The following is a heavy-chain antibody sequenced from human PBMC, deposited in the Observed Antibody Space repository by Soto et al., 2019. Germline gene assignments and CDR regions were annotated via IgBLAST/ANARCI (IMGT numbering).Heavy chain of an antibody. V-gene: IGHV3-48*02. Sequence: PXGSLRLSCTASGFDFSTYSMNWVRPAPGKGLEWIAYVSMDSDTIHYADSVKGRFTISRDDAENSLYLQMNSLRDEDTATYYCARLYYDYVWGQGTTVTVSS. CDR3: ARLYYDYV. CDR2: VSMDSDTI. D-gene: IGHD3-3*01. CDR1: GFDFSTYS. J-gene: IGHJ6*02.